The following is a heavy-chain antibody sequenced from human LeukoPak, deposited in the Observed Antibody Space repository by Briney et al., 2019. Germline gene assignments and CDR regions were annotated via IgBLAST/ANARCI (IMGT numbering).Heavy chain of an antibody. V-gene: IGHV3-7*03. CDR1: GFTFSSYW. D-gene: IGHD4-17*01. CDR2: IKQDGSEK. J-gene: IGHJ4*02. Sequence: GGSLRLSCAASGFTFSSYWMSWVRQAPGKGLEWVASIKQDGSEKYYVDSVKGRFTISGDNAKNSLYLQMNNLRAEDTAVYYCARDDYGDYAFDYWGQGTLVTVSS. CDR3: ARDDYGDYAFDY.